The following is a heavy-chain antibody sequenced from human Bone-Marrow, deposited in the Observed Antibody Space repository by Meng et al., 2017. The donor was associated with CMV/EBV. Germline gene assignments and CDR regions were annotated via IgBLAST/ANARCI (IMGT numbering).Heavy chain of an antibody. D-gene: IGHD3-3*01. J-gene: IGHJ6*01. Sequence: SETLSLTCTVSGDSISSGDYYWSWIRQPPGKGLEWIGYIYYSGSTYYNPSLKSRVTISVDTSKNQFSLKLSSVTAADTAVYYCARESYDFWSGTPGVGDGMDVWGQGTTVTVSS. CDR1: GDSISSGDYY. CDR3: ARESYDFWSGTPGVGDGMDV. V-gene: IGHV4-30-4*08. CDR2: IYYSGST.